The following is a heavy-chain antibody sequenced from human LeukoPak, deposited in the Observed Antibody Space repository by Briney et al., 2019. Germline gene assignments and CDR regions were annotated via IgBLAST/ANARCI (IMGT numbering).Heavy chain of an antibody. CDR3: ARDSDYYDSSGYHDY. D-gene: IGHD3-22*01. CDR1: GGSITGSY. J-gene: IGHJ4*02. CDR2: TYTSGST. Sequence: SETLSLTCTVSGGSITGSYWSWIRQPAGKGLEWIGRTYTSGSTNYNPSLKSRVTMSVDTSKNQFSLKLSSVTAADTAVYYCARDSDYYDSSGYHDYWGQGTLVTVSS. V-gene: IGHV4-4*07.